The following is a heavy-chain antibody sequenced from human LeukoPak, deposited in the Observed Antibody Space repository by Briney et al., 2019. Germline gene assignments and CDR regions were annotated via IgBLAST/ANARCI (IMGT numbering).Heavy chain of an antibody. CDR2: INTNTGNP. J-gene: IGHJ5*02. CDR1: GYTFTNYA. Sequence: ASVKLSCKASGYTFTNYAMNWVRHAPGQGLEWMGWINTNTGNPTYAQGFTGRFVFSLDTTVCTAYLEISSLKAEDTGVYYCARDPPYDDFWSGYTIFDLWGQGTLVTVSS. V-gene: IGHV7-4-1*02. D-gene: IGHD3-3*01. CDR3: ARDPPYDDFWSGYTIFDL.